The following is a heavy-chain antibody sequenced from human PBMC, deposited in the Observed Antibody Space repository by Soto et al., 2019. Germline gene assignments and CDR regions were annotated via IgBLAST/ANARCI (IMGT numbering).Heavy chain of an antibody. V-gene: IGHV1-69*13. CDR2: IIPIFGTA. J-gene: IGHJ4*02. D-gene: IGHD2-15*01. CDR1: GGTFSSYA. CDR3: ARGNIPGYCSGGSCYSDY. Sequence: ASVKVSCKASGGTFSSYAISWVRQAPGQGLEWMGGIIPIFGTANYAQKFQGRVTITADESTSTAYMELSSLRSEDTAVYYCARGNIPGYCSGGSCYSDYWGQGTLVTVSS.